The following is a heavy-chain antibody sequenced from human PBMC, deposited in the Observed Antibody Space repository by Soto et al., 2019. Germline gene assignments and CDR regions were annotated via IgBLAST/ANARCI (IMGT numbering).Heavy chain of an antibody. V-gene: IGHV1-18*01. D-gene: IGHD2-2*01. CDR3: ARDWGREYQLLETDYYYYMDV. Sequence: ASVKVSCKASGYTFTSYGISWVRQAPGQGLEWMGWISAYNGNTNYAQKLQGRVTMTTGTSTSTAYMELRSLISDDTAVYYCARDWGREYQLLETDYYYYMDVWGKGTTVTVSS. CDR1: GYTFTSYG. J-gene: IGHJ6*03. CDR2: ISAYNGNT.